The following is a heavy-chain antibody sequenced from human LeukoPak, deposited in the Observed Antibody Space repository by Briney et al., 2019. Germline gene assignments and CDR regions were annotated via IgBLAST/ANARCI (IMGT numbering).Heavy chain of an antibody. Sequence: SSETLSLTCAVSGGSISSGGYYWSWIRQPPGKGLEWIGYIYHSGRTYYNPSLKSRVTISVDTSKNQFSLKLSSVTAADTAVYYCARDLYDSSGFYFDYWGQGTLVTVSS. D-gene: IGHD3-22*01. CDR3: ARDLYDSSGFYFDY. V-gene: IGHV4-30-2*01. J-gene: IGHJ4*02. CDR2: IYHSGRT. CDR1: GGSISSGGYY.